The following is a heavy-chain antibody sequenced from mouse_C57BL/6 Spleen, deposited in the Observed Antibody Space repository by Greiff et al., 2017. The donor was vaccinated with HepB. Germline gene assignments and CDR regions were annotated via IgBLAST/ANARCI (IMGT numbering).Heavy chain of an antibody. CDR3: APDYDEGYYAMDY. CDR2: IYPGDGDT. CDR1: GYAFSSSW. J-gene: IGHJ4*01. V-gene: IGHV1-82*01. D-gene: IGHD2-4*01. Sequence: VQLVESGPELVKPGASVKISCKASGYAFSSSWMNWVKQRPGKGLEWIGRIYPGDGDTNYNGKFKGKATLTADKSSSTAYMQLSSLTSEDSAVYFCAPDYDEGYYAMDYWGQGTSVTVSS.